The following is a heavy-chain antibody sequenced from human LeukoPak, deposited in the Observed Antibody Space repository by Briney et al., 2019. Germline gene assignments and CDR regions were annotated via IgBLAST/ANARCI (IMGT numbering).Heavy chain of an antibody. CDR3: AKPEYFQH. J-gene: IGHJ1*01. CDR1: GLTFSSYA. Sequence: PGGSLRLSCAASGLTFSSYAVSWVRQAPGKGLEWVSAISGSGGSRYYADSVKGRFTTSRDNSKNTLYLQMNSLRAEDTAVYYCAKPEYFQHWGQGTLVTVSS. V-gene: IGHV3-23*01. CDR2: ISGSGGSR.